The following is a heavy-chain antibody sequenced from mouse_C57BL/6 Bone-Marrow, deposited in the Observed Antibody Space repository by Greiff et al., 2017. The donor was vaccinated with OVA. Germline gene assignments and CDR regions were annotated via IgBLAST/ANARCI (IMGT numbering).Heavy chain of an antibody. CDR1: GYTFTSYG. CDR3: ARGLLWLRRGFAY. J-gene: IGHJ3*01. CDR2: IYPRSGNT. D-gene: IGHD2-2*01. V-gene: IGHV1-81*01. Sequence: VKLMESGAELARPGASVKLSCKASGYTFTSYGISWVKQRTGQGLEWIGEIYPRSGNTYYNEKFKGKATLTADKSSSTAYMELRSLTSEDSAVYFCARGLLWLRRGFAYWGQGTLVTVSA.